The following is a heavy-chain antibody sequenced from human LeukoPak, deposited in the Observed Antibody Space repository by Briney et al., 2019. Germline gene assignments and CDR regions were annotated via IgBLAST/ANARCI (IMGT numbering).Heavy chain of an antibody. J-gene: IGHJ6*02. V-gene: IGHV1-18*01. Sequence: ASVKVSCKASGYTFTSYGISWVRQAPGQGLEWMGWISAYNGNTNYAQKLQGRVTMTTDTSTSTAYLELRSLRSDDTAVYYCASHVLRFLEWLSVDYYDGMDVWGQGTTVTVSS. CDR3: ASHVLRFLEWLSVDYYDGMDV. CDR2: ISAYNGNT. CDR1: GYTFTSYG. D-gene: IGHD3-3*01.